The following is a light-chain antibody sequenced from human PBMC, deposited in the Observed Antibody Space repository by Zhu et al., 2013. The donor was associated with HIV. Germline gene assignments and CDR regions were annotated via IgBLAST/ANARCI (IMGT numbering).Light chain of an antibody. V-gene: IGLV2-14*01. Sequence: QSALTQPASVSGSPGQSITISCTGTSSDVGGHNYVSWYQHHPGKAPKLIIYEVTNRPSGVSYRFSGSKSGTSASLAIRRLQSEDEADYYCASWDARLNGWLFGGGTKLTVL. CDR1: SSDVGGHNY. CDR3: ASWDARLNGWL. J-gene: IGLJ3*02. CDR2: EVT.